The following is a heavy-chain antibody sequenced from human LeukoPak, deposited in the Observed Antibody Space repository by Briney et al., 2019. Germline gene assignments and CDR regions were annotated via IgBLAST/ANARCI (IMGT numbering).Heavy chain of an antibody. CDR1: GYTFTDYY. CDR3: TRDDIVGARDFDY. J-gene: IGHJ4*02. Sequence: AASEKVSCKASGYTFTDYYIHWVRQAPGQGLEWMGWINPNSGDTKSAQKLQGRLTMTRDTSITTAYMDLSRLTSDDTAVYYCTRDDIVGARDFDYWGQGTLVTVSS. CDR2: INPNSGDT. V-gene: IGHV1-2*02. D-gene: IGHD1-26*01.